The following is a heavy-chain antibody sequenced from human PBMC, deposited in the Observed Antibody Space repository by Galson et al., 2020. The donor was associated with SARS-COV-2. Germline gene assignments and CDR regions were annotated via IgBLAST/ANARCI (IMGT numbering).Heavy chain of an antibody. CDR3: ASIEVAAAFPGFQR. Sequence: SETLSLTCTVSGGSISSSSYYWGWIRQPPGKGLEWIGSIYYSGSTYYNPSLKSRVTISVDTSRMQFSLRLSSVSAADTAVYYCASIEVAAAFPGFQRWGQGTLVTVSS. D-gene: IGHD6-13*01. V-gene: IGHV4-39*07. CDR1: GGSISSSSYY. CDR2: IYYSGST. J-gene: IGHJ1*01.